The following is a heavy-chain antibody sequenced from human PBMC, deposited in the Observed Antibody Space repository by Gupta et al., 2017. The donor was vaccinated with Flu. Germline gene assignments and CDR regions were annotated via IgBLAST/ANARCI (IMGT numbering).Heavy chain of an antibody. J-gene: IGHJ4*02. CDR1: GYNFTSYW. CDR3: ALRIVDFWSGPDLDYFDY. Sequence: EVQLAQSGAEVKKPGESLKISCKASGYNFTSYWIGWVRQIPGKGLEWMGIIFPPDSDTRYSPSFQGQVTISADKSITTAYLQWNSLKPSDTAMYYCALRIVDFWSGPDLDYFDYWGQGTLVSVSS. D-gene: IGHD3-3*01. CDR2: IFPPDSDT. V-gene: IGHV5-51*03.